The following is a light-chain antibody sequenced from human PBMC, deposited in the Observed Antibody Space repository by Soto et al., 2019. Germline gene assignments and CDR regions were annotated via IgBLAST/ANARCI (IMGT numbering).Light chain of an antibody. J-gene: IGKJ4*01. V-gene: IGKV3-11*01. CDR3: QQRRNWPLT. CDR2: DAS. Sequence: EVVLTQSPGTLSLSPGERATLSCRASQSVSSTYLAWYQQKPGQAPRLLIYDASNRATGIPARFSGSGSGTDFTLTISSLEPEDFAVYYCQQRRNWPLTFGGGTKVDIK. CDR1: QSVSSTY.